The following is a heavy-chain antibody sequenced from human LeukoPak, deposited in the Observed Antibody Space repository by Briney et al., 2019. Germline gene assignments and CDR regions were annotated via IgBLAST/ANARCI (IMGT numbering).Heavy chain of an antibody. V-gene: IGHV3-48*03. Sequence: GGSLRLSCAASGFTFSSYEMNWVRQAPGKGLEWISYISTTANSIYYADSVKGRFTISRDSAKNSLYLQMSSLRAEDTAVYYCARPVYYGGYDYYYYGMDVWGKGTTVTVSS. CDR1: GFTFSSYE. CDR3: ARPVYYGGYDYYYYGMDV. CDR2: ISTTANSI. J-gene: IGHJ6*04. D-gene: IGHD5-12*01.